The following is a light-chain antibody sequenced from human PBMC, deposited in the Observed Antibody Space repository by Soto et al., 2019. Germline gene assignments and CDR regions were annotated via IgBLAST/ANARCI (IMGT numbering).Light chain of an antibody. CDR2: KAS. V-gene: IGKV1-5*03. CDR3: QQYKTYWT. J-gene: IGKJ1*01. CDR1: QGISSW. Sequence: DIQMTQSPSSFSASVVDIVTITFLASQGISSWLAWYQQKPGKAPKLLIYKASSLQSGVSSRFSGGGSGTEFTLTISSLQTDDFATYYCQQYKTYWTFGPGTKVDIK.